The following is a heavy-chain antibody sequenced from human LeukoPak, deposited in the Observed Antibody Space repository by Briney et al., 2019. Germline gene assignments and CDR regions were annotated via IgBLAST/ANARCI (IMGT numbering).Heavy chain of an antibody. D-gene: IGHD5-18*01. CDR3: ARDSKGDSGMVP. V-gene: IGHV3-33*01. CDR2: IWYDGSNK. J-gene: IGHJ5*02. CDR1: GFTFSSYG. Sequence: GGSLRLSCAASGFTFSSYGMHWVRQAPGKGLEWVALIWYDGSNKYYADSVKGRVTISRDNSKNTLYLQMNSLRAEDTAVYYCARDSKGDSGMVPWGQGTLVTVSS.